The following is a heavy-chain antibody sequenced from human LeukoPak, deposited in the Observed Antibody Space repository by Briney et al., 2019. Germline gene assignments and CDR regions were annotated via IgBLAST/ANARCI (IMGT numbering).Heavy chain of an antibody. CDR3: ARAIVVVVAATPVLNWFDP. CDR1: GDPFSSYA. CDR2: IIPIFGTE. D-gene: IGHD2-15*01. J-gene: IGHJ5*02. Sequence: SVNVSCKASGDPFSSYAIRWVRQAPGQGLEWMGGIIPIFGTENYAQKFQGRVTITADESTSTAYMELSSLRSEDTAVYYCARAIVVVVAATPVLNWFDPWGQGTLVTVSS. V-gene: IGHV1-69*01.